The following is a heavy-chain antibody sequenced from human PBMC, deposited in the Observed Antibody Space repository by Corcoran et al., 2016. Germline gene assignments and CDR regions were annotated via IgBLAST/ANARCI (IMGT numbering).Heavy chain of an antibody. J-gene: IGHJ5*02. V-gene: IGHV4-39*01. CDR1: GGSISSSSYY. CDR2: IYYSGST. Sequence: QLQLQESGPGLVKPSETLSLTCTVSGGSISSSSYYWGWIRQPPGKGLEWIESIYYSGSTYYNPSLKSRVTISVDTSKNQFSLKLSCVTAADTAVYYCARQRTRIAAAGNHNWFDPWGQGPLVTVSS. D-gene: IGHD6-13*01. CDR3: ARQRTRIAAAGNHNWFDP.